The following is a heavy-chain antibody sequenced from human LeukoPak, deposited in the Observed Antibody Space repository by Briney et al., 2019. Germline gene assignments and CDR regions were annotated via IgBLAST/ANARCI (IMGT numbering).Heavy chain of an antibody. Sequence: PGGSLRLSCAASGFTFSSYAMGWVRQAPGKGLEWVSAISGSGGSTYYADSVKGRFTISRDNSKNTLYLQMNSLRAEDTAVYYCAKGGGYNWNSLAAFDIWGQGTMVTVSS. CDR1: GFTFSSYA. V-gene: IGHV3-23*01. D-gene: IGHD1-7*01. CDR3: AKGGGYNWNSLAAFDI. CDR2: ISGSGGST. J-gene: IGHJ3*02.